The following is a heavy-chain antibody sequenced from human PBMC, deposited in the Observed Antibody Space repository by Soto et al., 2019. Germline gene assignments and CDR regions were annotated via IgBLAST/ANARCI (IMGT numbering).Heavy chain of an antibody. Sequence: GGSLRLSCAASGFTLSSYAMTWVRQAPGMGLEWVSGIAGSGASTFYADSVKGRFSISRDKNTLFLQMNSLRADDTAVYYCAKSLVTTLTYNWYFDLWGRGTLVTVSS. D-gene: IGHD4-4*01. V-gene: IGHV3-23*01. J-gene: IGHJ2*01. CDR3: AKSLVTTLTYNWYFDL. CDR1: GFTLSSYA. CDR2: IAGSGAST.